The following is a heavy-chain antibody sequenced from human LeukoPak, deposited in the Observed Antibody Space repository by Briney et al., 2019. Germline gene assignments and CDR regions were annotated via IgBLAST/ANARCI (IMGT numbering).Heavy chain of an antibody. D-gene: IGHD7-27*01. Sequence: PGRSLRLSCAASGFTFSSYAMHWVRQAPGKGLEWVAVISYDGSNKYYADSVKGRFTISRDNAKNTLYLQMNSLRAEDTAVYYCAREALGTGVRNDYWGQGTLVTVSS. CDR2: ISYDGSNK. J-gene: IGHJ4*02. CDR3: AREALGTGVRNDY. CDR1: GFTFSSYA. V-gene: IGHV3-30-3*01.